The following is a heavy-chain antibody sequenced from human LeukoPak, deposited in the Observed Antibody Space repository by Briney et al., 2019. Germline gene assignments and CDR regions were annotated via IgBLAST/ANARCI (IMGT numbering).Heavy chain of an antibody. J-gene: IGHJ4*02. CDR1: GFTFSSYA. Sequence: GGSLRLSCAASGFTFSSYAMHWVRQAPGKGLEWVAVISYDGSNKYYADSVKGRFTISRDYSKNTLYLQMNSLRAEDTAVYYCARDGDSSGYSGDYWGQGTLVTVSS. CDR2: ISYDGSNK. CDR3: ARDGDSSGYSGDY. D-gene: IGHD3-22*01. V-gene: IGHV3-30-3*01.